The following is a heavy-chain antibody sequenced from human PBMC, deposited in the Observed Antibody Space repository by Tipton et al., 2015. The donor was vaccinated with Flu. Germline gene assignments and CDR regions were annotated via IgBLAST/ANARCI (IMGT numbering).Heavy chain of an antibody. J-gene: IGHJ4*02. CDR1: GVSISSGRYY. Sequence: TLSLTCTVSGVSISSGRYYWSWIRQPAGKGLEWIGRIYTSGSTNYNPSLKSRVTISVDTSKNQFSLKLSSVTAADTAVYYCARAKYPPEGGVVDDYWGQGTLATVSS. V-gene: IGHV4-61*02. CDR2: IYTSGST. D-gene: IGHD3-16*01. CDR3: ARAKYPPEGGVVDDY.